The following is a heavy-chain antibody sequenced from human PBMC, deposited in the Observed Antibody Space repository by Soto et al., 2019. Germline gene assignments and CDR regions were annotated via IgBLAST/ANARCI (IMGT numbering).Heavy chain of an antibody. D-gene: IGHD1-1*01. CDR2: IIPIFGPA. J-gene: IGHJ6*02. CDR3: ATGSFTSTGGRIGYHYNAMDV. V-gene: IGHV1-69*13. CDR1: GGTFSSHS. Sequence: SAKVSCKSSGGTFSSHSINWVRQAPGQGLEWMGGIIPIFGPANFAKNFQGRVTITADESTTTAYMELSSLTSEDTAVYYCATGSFTSTGGRIGYHYNAMDVWGQGTTVTVSS.